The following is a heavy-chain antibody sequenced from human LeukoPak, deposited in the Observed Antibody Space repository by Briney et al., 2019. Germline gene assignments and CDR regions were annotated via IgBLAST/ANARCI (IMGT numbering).Heavy chain of an antibody. CDR2: IYYSGST. J-gene: IGHJ5*02. CDR1: GGSISSGGYY. V-gene: IGHV4-31*03. CDR3: ARAPTGYWFDP. D-gene: IGHD4-17*01. Sequence: KPSETLSPTCTVSGGSISSGGYYWSWNRQHPGKGLEWIGYIYYSGSTYYNPSLKSRVTISVDTSKNQFSLNLSSVTAADTAVYYCARAPTGYWFDPWGQGTLVTVSS.